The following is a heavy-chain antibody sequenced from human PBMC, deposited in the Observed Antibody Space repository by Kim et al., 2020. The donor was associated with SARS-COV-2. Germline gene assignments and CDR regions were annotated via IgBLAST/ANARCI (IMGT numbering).Heavy chain of an antibody. Sequence: GGSLRLSCAASGFTFSSYSMNWVRQAPGKGLEWVSSISSSSSYIYYADSVKGRFTISRDNAKNSLYLQMNSLRAEDTAVYYCARGEMIAVAGTSPGYWGQGTLVTVSS. D-gene: IGHD6-19*01. J-gene: IGHJ4*02. CDR3: ARGEMIAVAGTSPGY. CDR1: GFTFSSYS. CDR2: ISSSSSYI. V-gene: IGHV3-21*01.